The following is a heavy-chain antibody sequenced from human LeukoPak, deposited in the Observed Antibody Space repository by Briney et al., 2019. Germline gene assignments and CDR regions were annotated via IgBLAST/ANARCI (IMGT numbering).Heavy chain of an antibody. Sequence: GASVKVSRKASGYTFTSYDINWVRQATGQGLEWIGWMNPNSGNTGYAQKFQGRVTMTRNTSISTAYMELSSLRSEDTAVYYCARGGYAFWSGYYPSKGMDVWGQGTTVTVSS. CDR3: ARGGYAFWSGYYPSKGMDV. D-gene: IGHD3-3*01. J-gene: IGHJ6*02. V-gene: IGHV1-8*01. CDR2: MNPNSGNT. CDR1: GYTFTSYD.